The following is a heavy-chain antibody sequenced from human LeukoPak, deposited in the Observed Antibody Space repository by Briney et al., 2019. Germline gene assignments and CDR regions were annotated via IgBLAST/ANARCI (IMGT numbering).Heavy chain of an antibody. CDR3: AKGSSSSRPYYFDY. V-gene: IGHV3-23*01. J-gene: IGHJ4*02. CDR1: GFSVSNNY. D-gene: IGHD6-6*01. CDR2: ITSSGGDT. Sequence: GGSLRLSCAASGFSVSNNYVSWVRQAPGKGLEWVSAITSSGGDTYHADSVKGRFTISRDNSKDTLYLQMDSLRAEDTAVYYCAKGSSSSRPYYFDYWGPGTPVTVSS.